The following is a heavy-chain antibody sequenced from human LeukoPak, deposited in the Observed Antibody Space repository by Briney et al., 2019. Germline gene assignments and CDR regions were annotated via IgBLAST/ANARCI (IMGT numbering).Heavy chain of an antibody. Sequence: PGGSLRHSCAEAAVSFSTYRLIWGRQAPGRGVEWVSYIIGSSSIIYYEDSVMGRFTISTDNATISLYLQMNSLRDEDTAVYYCASGTWVCDRTFDTWGQGRMVTVSS. D-gene: IGHD1-14*01. J-gene: IGHJ3*02. CDR3: ASGTWVCDRTFDT. CDR2: IIGSSSII. CDR1: AVSFSTYR. V-gene: IGHV3-48*02.